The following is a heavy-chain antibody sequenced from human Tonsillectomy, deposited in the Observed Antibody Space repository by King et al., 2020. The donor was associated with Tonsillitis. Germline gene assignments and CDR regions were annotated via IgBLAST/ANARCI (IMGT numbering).Heavy chain of an antibody. D-gene: IGHD6-19*01. V-gene: IGHV3-13*01. J-gene: IGHJ3*02. CDR2: IGTASDT. CDR1: GFSFSTYD. Sequence: VQLVESGGGLVQPGGSQRLSCAGSGFSFSTYDMHWVRQATGKGLEWVSTIGTASDTYYPGSVKGRFTISRENARSSLYLQMNSLTAGDTAVYYCARGGSAVAGDYDAFDIWGQGTMVTVSS. CDR3: ARGGSAVAGDYDAFDI.